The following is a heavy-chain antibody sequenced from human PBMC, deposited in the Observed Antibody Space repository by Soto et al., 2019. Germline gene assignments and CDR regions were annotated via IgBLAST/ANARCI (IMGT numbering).Heavy chain of an antibody. CDR3: EHSLEADWFDP. J-gene: IGHJ5*02. D-gene: IGHD1-1*01. V-gene: IGHV2-5*02. Sequence: QITLKESGPTLVKSTQTLTLTCTFSGFSLTTSGVGVGWIRQPPGKALEWLALIYWDDDKRYSPSLKSRLTITKDTSKNQVVLMVTNMDPVDTATYYCEHSLEADWFDPWGQGTLVTVSS. CDR2: IYWDDDK. CDR1: GFSLTTSGVG.